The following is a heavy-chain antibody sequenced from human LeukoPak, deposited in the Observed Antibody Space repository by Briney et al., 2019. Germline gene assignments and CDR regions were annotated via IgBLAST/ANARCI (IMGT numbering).Heavy chain of an antibody. V-gene: IGHV4-38-2*02. CDR3: ARDRKAVAGTGY. CDR1: DYSISSGYY. CDR2: IYHSGST. Sequence: SETLSLTYAVSDYSISSGYYWGWIRPPPGKGLEWIGSIYHSGSTYYNPSLKSRVTISVDASKNQFSLKLNSVTAADTAVYYCARDRKAVAGTGYWGQGTLVTVSS. D-gene: IGHD6-19*01. J-gene: IGHJ4*02.